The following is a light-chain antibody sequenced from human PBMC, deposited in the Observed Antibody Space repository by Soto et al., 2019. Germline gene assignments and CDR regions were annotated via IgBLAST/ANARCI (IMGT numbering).Light chain of an antibody. V-gene: IGLV2-14*01. CDR1: SSDVGGYDY. CDR3: TSYTNRYTYV. CDR2: NVY. J-gene: IGLJ1*01. Sequence: QSVLTQPASVSGSPGQSITISCTGTSSDVGGYDYVGWYQQHPGKAPKLVIYNVYNRPSGVSFRFSGSKSGNTASLTISGLQTEDEADYYCTSYTNRYTYVFGTGTKVTV.